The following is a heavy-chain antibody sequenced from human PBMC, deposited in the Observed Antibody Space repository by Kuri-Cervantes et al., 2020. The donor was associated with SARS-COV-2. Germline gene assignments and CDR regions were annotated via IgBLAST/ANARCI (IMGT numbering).Heavy chain of an antibody. J-gene: IGHJ1*01. CDR3: LTYYVWGSYRPPLCPH. Sequence: GGSLRLSCAASGFTFSGSAMHWVRQASGKGLEWVGRIRSKANSYATAYAASVKGRFTISRDDSKNTAYLQMNSLKTEDTAVYYCLTYYVWGSYRPPLCPHWGQGTLVTVSS. CDR2: IRSKANSYAT. V-gene: IGHV3-73*01. CDR1: GFTFSGSA. D-gene: IGHD3-16*02.